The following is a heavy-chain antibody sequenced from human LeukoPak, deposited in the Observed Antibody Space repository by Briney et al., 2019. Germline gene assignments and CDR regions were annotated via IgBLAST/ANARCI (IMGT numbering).Heavy chain of an antibody. Sequence: SETLSLTCTVSGDSISAYYWSWIRQPPGKGLEWIGYIYTSGTANYNPSLKSRVTMSADTSKNQFSLKLDSVTAADTAVYYCARSRPAPKEFDHWGQGTLVAVSP. D-gene: IGHD2-2*01. CDR3: ARSRPAPKEFDH. CDR2: IYTSGTA. J-gene: IGHJ4*02. CDR1: GDSISAYY. V-gene: IGHV4-4*09.